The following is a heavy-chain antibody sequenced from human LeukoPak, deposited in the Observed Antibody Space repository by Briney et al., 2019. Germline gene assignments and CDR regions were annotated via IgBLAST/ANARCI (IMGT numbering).Heavy chain of an antibody. D-gene: IGHD5-18*01. Sequence: PSETLSLTCSVSGVSFSDYQWNWIRQSPGKGLEWLVEISHSGTTTYNPSLKSRVTISVDTSKNQFSLRLRSVTAADTAVYYCARSGYSYDSAVYWNFDLWGRGTLVTVSS. J-gene: IGHJ2*01. V-gene: IGHV4-34*01. CDR3: ARSGYSYDSAVYWNFDL. CDR2: ISHSGTT. CDR1: GVSFSDYQ.